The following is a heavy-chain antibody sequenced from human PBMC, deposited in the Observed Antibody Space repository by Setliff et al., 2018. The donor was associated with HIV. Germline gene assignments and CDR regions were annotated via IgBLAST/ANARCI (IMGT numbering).Heavy chain of an antibody. CDR3: ASDSPAARFEELEYHYYSFMDV. D-gene: IGHD3-10*01. J-gene: IGHJ6*03. Sequence: SVKVSCKASGGPFTSAFNWVRQVPGQGLEWMGGIIPIFGTANYAQNFGGRVTITADQSTTTSYLQLNSLRFEDTAIYYCASDSPAARFEELEYHYYSFMDVWGKGTTVTVSS. V-gene: IGHV1-69*13. CDR2: IIPIFGTA. CDR1: GGPFTSA.